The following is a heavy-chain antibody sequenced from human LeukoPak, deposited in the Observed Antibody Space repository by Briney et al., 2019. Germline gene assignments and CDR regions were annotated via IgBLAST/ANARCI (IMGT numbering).Heavy chain of an antibody. Sequence: ASETLSLTCAVSGYSISNGYYWGWIRQPPGKGLEWIGSIYHSGSTYYNPSLKSRVTISVDTSKNQFSLKLSSVTAADTAVYYCARRPEWELPRTAFDYWGQGTLVTVSS. CDR2: IYHSGST. D-gene: IGHD1-26*01. CDR3: ARRPEWELPRTAFDY. J-gene: IGHJ4*02. CDR1: GYSISNGYY. V-gene: IGHV4-38-2*01.